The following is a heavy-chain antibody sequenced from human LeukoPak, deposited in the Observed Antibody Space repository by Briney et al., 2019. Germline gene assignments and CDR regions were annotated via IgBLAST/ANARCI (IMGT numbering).Heavy chain of an antibody. J-gene: IGHJ3*02. CDR3: ARQKEQQLVRGAFDI. D-gene: IGHD6-13*01. Sequence: SETLSLTCTVSGGSISSSSYYWGWIRQPPGKGLEWIGSIYYSGSTYYNPSLKSRVTISVDTSKNQFSLKLSSVTAADTAVYYCARQKEQQLVRGAFDIWGQGTMVTVSS. CDR2: IYYSGST. V-gene: IGHV4-39*01. CDR1: GGSISSSSYY.